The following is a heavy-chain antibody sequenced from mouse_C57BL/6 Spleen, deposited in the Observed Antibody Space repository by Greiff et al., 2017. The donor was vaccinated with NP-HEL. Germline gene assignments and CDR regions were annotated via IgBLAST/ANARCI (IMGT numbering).Heavy chain of an antibody. CDR3: ASGVYYYDNGYAY. CDR2: IYPGDGDT. Sequence: QVQLQQSGAELVKPGASVKISCKASGYAFSSYWMNWVKQRPGKGLEWIGQIYPGDGDTAYNGKFKGKATLTADKSSSTAYMQLSSLTSEDSAVYFCASGVYYYDNGYAYWGKGTLVTVSA. V-gene: IGHV1-80*01. D-gene: IGHD2-4*01. J-gene: IGHJ3*01. CDR1: GYAFSSYW.